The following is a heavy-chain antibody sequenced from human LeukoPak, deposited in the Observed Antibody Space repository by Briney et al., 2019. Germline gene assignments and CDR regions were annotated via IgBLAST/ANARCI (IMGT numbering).Heavy chain of an antibody. CDR2: IKHDGSEK. CDR3: ARDAPNYSSTWYPSHY. V-gene: IGHV3-7*03. D-gene: IGHD6-13*01. Sequence: GGSLRLSCAASGFTFSSYWMSWVRQAPGEVLEGVANIKHDGSEKNYVDSVKGRFTISRDNAKNSLYLQMNSLRAEDTAVYYCARDAPNYSSTWYPSHYWGRGTLVTVSS. CDR1: GFTFSSYW. J-gene: IGHJ4*02.